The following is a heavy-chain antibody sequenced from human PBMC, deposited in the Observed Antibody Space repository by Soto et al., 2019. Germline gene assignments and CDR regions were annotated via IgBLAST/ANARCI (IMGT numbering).Heavy chain of an antibody. D-gene: IGHD6-13*01. CDR3: ARVLAAAGPGLHAFDI. CDR1: GFTFSDYY. J-gene: IGHJ3*02. V-gene: IGHV3-11*01. CDR2: ISSSGSTI. Sequence: QVQLVESGGGLVKPGGPLRLSCEASGFTFSDYYMSWIRQAPGKGRGWVSYISSSGSTIYYADSVKGRFTISRENAKNSLYLQMNSLRAEDTAVYYCARVLAAAGPGLHAFDIWGQGTMVTVSS.